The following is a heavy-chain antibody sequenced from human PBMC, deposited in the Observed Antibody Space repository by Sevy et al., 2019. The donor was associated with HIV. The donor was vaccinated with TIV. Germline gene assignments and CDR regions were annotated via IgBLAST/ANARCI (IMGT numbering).Heavy chain of an antibody. CDR2: IWFDGSNE. D-gene: IGHD5-12*01. CDR1: GFSFSSYG. Sequence: GGSLRLSFAAPGFSFSSYGMHWVRQAPGKGLECLAVIWFDGSNEYYADSVKGRFTISREIAKNTLYLQMNSLRAEDTAVYYCARDLEFYGYREYGPAFNPDYWGRGTLVTVSS. CDR3: ARDLEFYGYREYGPAFNPDY. J-gene: IGHJ4*02. V-gene: IGHV3-33*01.